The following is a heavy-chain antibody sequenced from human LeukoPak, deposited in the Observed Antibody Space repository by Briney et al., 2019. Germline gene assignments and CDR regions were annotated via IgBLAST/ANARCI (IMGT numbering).Heavy chain of an antibody. D-gene: IGHD3-10*01. CDR2: ISGSGGST. Sequence: GGSLRLSCAASGFTFSSYAMSWVRQAPEKGLEWVSAISGSGGSTYYADSVKGRFTISRDNSKNTLYLQMNSLRAEDTAVYYCAKDSMVLDAFDIWGQGTMVTVSS. CDR1: GFTFSSYA. CDR3: AKDSMVLDAFDI. J-gene: IGHJ3*02. V-gene: IGHV3-23*01.